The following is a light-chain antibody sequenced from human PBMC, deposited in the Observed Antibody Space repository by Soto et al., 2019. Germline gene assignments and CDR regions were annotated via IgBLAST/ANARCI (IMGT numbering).Light chain of an antibody. V-gene: IGLV2-14*01. CDR2: EVS. J-gene: IGLJ1*01. Sequence: QSVLNRPASVSGSPGQSITISCTGTSSDVGGYNYVSWYQQHPGKAPKLMIYEVSYRPSGVSDRFSGSKSGNTASLTISGLQAEDEADYYCCSYTSSITYVFGTGTKVTVL. CDR1: SSDVGGYNY. CDR3: CSYTSSITYV.